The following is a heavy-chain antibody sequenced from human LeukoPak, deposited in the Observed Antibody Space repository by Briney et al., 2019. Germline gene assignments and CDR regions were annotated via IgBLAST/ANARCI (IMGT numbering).Heavy chain of an antibody. CDR1: GDSDSYDNW. J-gene: IGHJ4*02. CDR3: ARHHYFALAY. D-gene: IGHD2-21*01. Sequence: PSDTLSLIRAVSGDSDSYDNWWSWVRHPPGKGLEWIGETHHSGSSNYNPSLKSRVTVSVDKSKNRVSLSLTSVTAADTAVYYCARHHYFALAYWGQGTLVTVSS. CDR2: THHSGSS. V-gene: IGHV4-4*02.